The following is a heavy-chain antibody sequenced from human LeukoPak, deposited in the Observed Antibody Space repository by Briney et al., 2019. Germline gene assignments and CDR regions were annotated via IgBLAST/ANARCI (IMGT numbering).Heavy chain of an antibody. CDR2: ISSSSSYI. D-gene: IGHD3-22*01. J-gene: IGHJ6*02. Sequence: GGSLRLSCAASGFTFSSYSMNWVRQAPGKGLEWVSSISSSSSYIYYADSVKGRFTISRDNAKNSLYLQMDSLRAEDTAVYYRARSKLRVLYYESLLAPKGSQPYYYYGMDVWGQGTTVTVSS. CDR1: GFTFSSYS. CDR3: ARSKLRVLYYESLLAPKGSQPYYYYGMDV. V-gene: IGHV3-21*01.